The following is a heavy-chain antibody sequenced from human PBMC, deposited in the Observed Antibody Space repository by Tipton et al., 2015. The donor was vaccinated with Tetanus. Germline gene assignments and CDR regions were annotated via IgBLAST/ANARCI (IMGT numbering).Heavy chain of an antibody. CDR2: IYYSGST. CDR3: ARLGRDGYYFDY. J-gene: IGHJ4*02. D-gene: IGHD5-24*01. CDR1: GGSISSYY. Sequence: TLSLTCTVSGGSISSYYWSWIRQPPGKGLEWIGYIYYSGSTNYNPSLKSRVTISVDTSKNQFSLKLTSVTAADTAVYYCARLGRDGYYFDYWGQGTLVTVSS. V-gene: IGHV4-59*08.